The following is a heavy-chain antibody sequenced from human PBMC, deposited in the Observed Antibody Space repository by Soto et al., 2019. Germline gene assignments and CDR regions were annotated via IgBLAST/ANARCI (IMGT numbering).Heavy chain of an antibody. V-gene: IGHV1-18*01. Sequence: RASVKVSCKASGYTFTSYGISWVRQAPGQGLEWMGWISAYNGNTNYAQKLQGRVTMTTDTSTSTAYMELRSLRSDDTAVYYCARAARSMVRGVIFDYYYGMDVWGQGTTVTVSS. J-gene: IGHJ6*02. CDR1: GYTFTSYG. CDR2: ISAYNGNT. CDR3: ARAARSMVRGVIFDYYYGMDV. D-gene: IGHD3-10*01.